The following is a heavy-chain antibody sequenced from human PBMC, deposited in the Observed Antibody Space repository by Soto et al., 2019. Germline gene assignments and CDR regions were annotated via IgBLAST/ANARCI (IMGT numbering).Heavy chain of an antibody. J-gene: IGHJ6*02. CDR1: GFTFSSYA. CDR2: ISYDGSNK. Sequence: VGSLRLSCAASGFTFSSYAMHWVRQAPGKGLEWVAVISYDGSNKYYADSVKGRFTISRDNSKNTLYLQMNSLRAEDTAVYYCARDQCSSTSCYYYYYGMDVWGQGTTVTVSS. V-gene: IGHV3-30-3*01. CDR3: ARDQCSSTSCYYYYYGMDV. D-gene: IGHD2-2*01.